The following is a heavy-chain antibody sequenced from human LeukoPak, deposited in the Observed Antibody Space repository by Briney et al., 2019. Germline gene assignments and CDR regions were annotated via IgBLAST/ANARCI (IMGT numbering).Heavy chain of an antibody. CDR2: IGSNGGST. CDR1: GFTFNSYA. V-gene: IGHV3-64*02. Sequence: GGSLRLSCAASGFTFNSYAMHWVRQAPGKGLEYVSVIGSNGGSTYYADSVKGRFTISRDNSKNTLYLQMGSLRAEDMAVYYCARSNCSTTDCLFNAFDIWGQGTKVTVSS. D-gene: IGHD2-2*01. CDR3: ARSNCSTTDCLFNAFDI. J-gene: IGHJ3*02.